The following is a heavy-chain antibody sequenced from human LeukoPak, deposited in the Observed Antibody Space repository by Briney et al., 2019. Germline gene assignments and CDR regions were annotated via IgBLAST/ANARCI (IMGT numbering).Heavy chain of an antibody. Sequence: PSQTLSLTCTVSGGSISSGGYYWSWIRQHPGKGLEWIGYIYYSGSTYYNPSLKSRVTISIDTSKNQFSLKLSSVTAADTAVYYCARRPTEGSTVKHAFDIWGQGTTVTVSS. D-gene: IGHD4-17*01. J-gene: IGHJ3*02. V-gene: IGHV4-31*03. CDR2: IYYSGST. CDR3: ARRPTEGSTVKHAFDI. CDR1: GGSISSGGYY.